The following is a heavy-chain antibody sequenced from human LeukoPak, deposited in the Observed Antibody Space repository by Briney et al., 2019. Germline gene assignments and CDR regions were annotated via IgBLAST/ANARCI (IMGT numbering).Heavy chain of an antibody. D-gene: IGHD6-19*01. Sequence: GGSLRLSCAASGFSFSDYGINWVRQAPGKGLEWLSFVSGKSRAIYYADSVKGRFTISRDNAKESVYLHMSSLRAEDTAVYYCAREGHSSGWFHFDYWGQGTLVTVSS. CDR3: AREGHSSGWFHFDY. V-gene: IGHV3-48*04. CDR1: GFSFSDYG. J-gene: IGHJ4*02. CDR2: VSGKSRAI.